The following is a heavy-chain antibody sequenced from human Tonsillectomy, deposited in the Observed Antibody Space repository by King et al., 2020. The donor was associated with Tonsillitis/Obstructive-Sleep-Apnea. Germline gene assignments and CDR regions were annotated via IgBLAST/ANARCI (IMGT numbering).Heavy chain of an antibody. Sequence: VQLVESGAEVKKPGASVKVSCKASGYTFTNYGISWVRQAPGQGLEWMAWISAHNGHTNYAQKLQGRVTMTTDASTSTAYMELRSLRSDDTAVYYCASDSMSHYYDSSPYYTFNYWGQGTLVPVSS. CDR3: ASDSMSHYYDSSPYYTFNY. J-gene: IGHJ4*02. CDR1: GYTFTNYG. D-gene: IGHD3-22*01. V-gene: IGHV1-18*01. CDR2: ISAHNGHT.